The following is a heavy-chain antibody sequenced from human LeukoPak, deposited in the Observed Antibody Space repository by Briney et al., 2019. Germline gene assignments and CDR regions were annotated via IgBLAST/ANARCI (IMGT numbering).Heavy chain of an antibody. J-gene: IGHJ4*02. CDR3: ARHYQTVNYFDF. D-gene: IGHD2-2*01. CDR2: IYHSGSA. V-gene: IGHV4-38-2*01. CDR1: GYSISGGYY. Sequence: TSETLSLTCGVYGYSISGGYYWGWIRQPPGKGLEWIGSIYHSGSAYYNPSLKSRVTISADTSKNQFSLGLSSVTAADTAVYYCARHYQTVNYFDFWGQGTLVTVSS.